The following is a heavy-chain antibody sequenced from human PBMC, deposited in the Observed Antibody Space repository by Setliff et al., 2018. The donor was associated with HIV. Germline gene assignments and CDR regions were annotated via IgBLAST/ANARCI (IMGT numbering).Heavy chain of an antibody. CDR3: AVGGYYGMDV. J-gene: IGHJ6*02. CDR1: GGSFSGYY. CDR2: INHSGST. Sequence: PSETLSLTCAVYGGSFSGYYWSWIRQPPGKGLEWIGEINHSGSTNYNPSLKSQATISVDTSKNQFSLKLSSVTAADTAVYYCAVGGYYGMDVWGQGTTVTVSS. V-gene: IGHV4-34*01.